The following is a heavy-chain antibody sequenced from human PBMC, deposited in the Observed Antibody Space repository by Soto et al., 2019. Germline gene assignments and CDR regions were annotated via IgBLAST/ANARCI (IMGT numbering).Heavy chain of an antibody. D-gene: IGHD3-9*01. CDR2: IYYSGST. CDR1: GGSISSYY. J-gene: IGHJ6*02. Sequence: PSETLSLTCTVSGGSISSYYWSWIRQPPGKGLEWIGYIYYSGSTNYNPSLKSRVTISVDTSKNQFSLNLSSVTAADTAVYYCAKALGSSTTKFTDYYYGMEGWGQGTTVTVSS. V-gene: IGHV4-59*01. CDR3: AKALGSSTTKFTDYYYGMEG.